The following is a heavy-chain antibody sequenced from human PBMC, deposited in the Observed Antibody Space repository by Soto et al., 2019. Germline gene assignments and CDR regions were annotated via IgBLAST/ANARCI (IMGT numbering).Heavy chain of an antibody. CDR2: IVVGSGNT. V-gene: IGHV1-58*02. Sequence: SVKVSCKASGFTFTSSAIQWVRQARGQRLEWIGWIVVGSGNTNYAQKFQERVTITRDMSTSTAYMELSSLRSEDTAVYYCAADLYGDGAFDIWGQGTMVTVSS. CDR1: GFTFTSSA. D-gene: IGHD4-17*01. J-gene: IGHJ3*02. CDR3: AADLYGDGAFDI.